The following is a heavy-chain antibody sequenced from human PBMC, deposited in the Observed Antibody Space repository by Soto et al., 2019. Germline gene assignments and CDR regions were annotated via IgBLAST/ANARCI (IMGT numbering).Heavy chain of an antibody. D-gene: IGHD3-10*01. CDR2: IYYSGST. Sequence: SETLSLTCTVSGGSISSYYWSWIRQPPGKGLEWIGYIYYSGSTNYNPSLKSRVSISVDTSKNQFSLKLTSVTAADTAVYYCTTQGFGGLHGLVDVWGQGTTVTVSS. V-gene: IGHV4-59*08. CDR3: TTQGFGGLHGLVDV. CDR1: GGSISSYY. J-gene: IGHJ6*02.